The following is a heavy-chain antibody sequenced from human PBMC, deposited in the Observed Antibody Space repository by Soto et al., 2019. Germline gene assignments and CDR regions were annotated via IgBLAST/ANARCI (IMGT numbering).Heavy chain of an antibody. Sequence: QVQLQESGPGLVKPSETLSLTCTVSGGSISSYYWSWIRQPPGKGLEWIGYIFYSGSTNYYPSLKSRVTISVDTSKNQFSLKLSSVTAADTAVYYCARLYGLDAFDFWGQGTMVTVSS. D-gene: IGHD3-16*02. CDR3: ARLYGLDAFDF. V-gene: IGHV4-59*08. CDR1: GGSISSYY. CDR2: IFYSGST. J-gene: IGHJ3*01.